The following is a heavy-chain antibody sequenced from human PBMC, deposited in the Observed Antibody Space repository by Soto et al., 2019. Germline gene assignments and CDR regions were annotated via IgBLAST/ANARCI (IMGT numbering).Heavy chain of an antibody. V-gene: IGHV3-21*01. CDR2: ISSSSSYI. CDR3: ASFNYYDSSGYPDY. Sequence: PVGSLRLSCAASGFTFSSYSMNWVRQAPGKGLEWVSSISSSSSYIYYADSVKGRFTISRDNAKNSLYLQMNSLRAEDTAVYYCASFNYYDSSGYPDYWGQGTLVTVSS. CDR1: GFTFSSYS. J-gene: IGHJ4*02. D-gene: IGHD3-22*01.